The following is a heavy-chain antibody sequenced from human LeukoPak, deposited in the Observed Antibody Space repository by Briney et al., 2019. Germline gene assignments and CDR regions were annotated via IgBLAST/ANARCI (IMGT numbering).Heavy chain of an antibody. CDR3: AKAGWLQWTQYYFDY. CDR2: ISGSGGST. Sequence: GGSLRLSCAASGFTFRNYGMHWVRRTPGKGLEWVSAISGSGGSTYYADSVKGRFTISRDNSKNTLYLQMNSLRAEDTAVYYCAKAGWLQWTQYYFDYWGQGTLVTVSS. J-gene: IGHJ4*02. D-gene: IGHD5-24*01. CDR1: GFTFRNYG. V-gene: IGHV3-23*01.